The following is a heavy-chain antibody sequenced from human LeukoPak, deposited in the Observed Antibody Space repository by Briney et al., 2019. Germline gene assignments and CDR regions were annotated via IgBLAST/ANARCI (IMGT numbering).Heavy chain of an antibody. CDR3: AKPRWELYYFDY. Sequence: SGGSLRLSCAASGFTFSSYGMHWVRQAPGKGLEWVAVISYDGSNKYYADSVKGRFTISRDNSKNTLYLQMNSLRAEDTAVYYCAKPRWELYYFDYRGQGTLVTVSS. D-gene: IGHD1-26*01. CDR1: GFTFSSYG. V-gene: IGHV3-30*18. J-gene: IGHJ4*02. CDR2: ISYDGSNK.